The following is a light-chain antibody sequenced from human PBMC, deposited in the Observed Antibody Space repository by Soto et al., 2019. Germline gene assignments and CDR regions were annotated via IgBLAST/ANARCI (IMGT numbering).Light chain of an antibody. CDR3: QQSHITQYS. J-gene: IGKJ2*03. CDR1: QSINRD. CDR2: RAS. Sequence: DIQMTQSPSSLSASVGDRVTITCRASQSINRDLHWYQQRPGEDPNLLIPRASTFQSGVPSRFSGSGSGTDFTLTISSLQREDFETYYCQQSHITQYSFGQDTTVEIK. V-gene: IGKV1-39*01.